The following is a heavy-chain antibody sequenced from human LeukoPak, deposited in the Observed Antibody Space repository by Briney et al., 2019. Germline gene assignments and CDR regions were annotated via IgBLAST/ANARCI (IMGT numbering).Heavy chain of an antibody. V-gene: IGHV3-11*04. Sequence: PGGSLRLSCAASGFTSSNAWVRSVRQAPGKGLEWVSYISSSGTPIYYADSVKGRFTISRDSAKNSLYLQMNSLRAEDTAVSYCERGLATMARGVVLDFWGQGTLVTVSS. D-gene: IGHD3-10*01. CDR1: GFTSSNAW. CDR2: ISSSGTPI. CDR3: ERGLATMARGVVLDF. J-gene: IGHJ4*02.